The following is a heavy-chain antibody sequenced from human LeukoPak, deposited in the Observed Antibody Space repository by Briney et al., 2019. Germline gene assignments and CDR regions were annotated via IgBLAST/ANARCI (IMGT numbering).Heavy chain of an antibody. CDR2: INHSGST. D-gene: IGHD6-6*01. V-gene: IGHV4-34*01. J-gene: IGHJ5*02. CDR3: AARGQARPKGWFDP. Sequence: TSETLSLTCAVSGGSISSGGYSWSWIRQPPGKGLEWIGEINHSGSTNYNPSLKSRVTISVDTSKNQFSLKLSSVTAADTAVYYCAARGQARPKGWFDPWGQGTLVTVSS. CDR1: GGSISSGGYS.